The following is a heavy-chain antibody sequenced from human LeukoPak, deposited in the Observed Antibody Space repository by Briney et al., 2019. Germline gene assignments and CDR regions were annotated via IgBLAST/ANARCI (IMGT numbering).Heavy chain of an antibody. V-gene: IGHV3-7*01. Sequence: PGGSLRLSCAASGFTFSNYWMSWVRQAPGKGLEWVANIKEDGSEKYYVDSVKGRFTISRDNARHSLYLQMNSLRAEDTAVYYCASGRQLGYWGQGTLVTVSS. CDR2: IKEDGSEK. CDR1: GFTFSNYW. J-gene: IGHJ4*02. D-gene: IGHD6-13*01. CDR3: ASGRQLGY.